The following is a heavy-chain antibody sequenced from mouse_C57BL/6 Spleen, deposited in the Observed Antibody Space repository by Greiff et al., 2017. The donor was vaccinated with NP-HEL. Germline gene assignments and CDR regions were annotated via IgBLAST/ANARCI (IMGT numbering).Heavy chain of an antibody. CDR2: IDPETGGT. D-gene: IGHD2-4*01. CDR3: ARYYDYDPWFAY. J-gene: IGHJ3*01. V-gene: IGHV1-15*01. Sequence: VQLQQSGAELVRPGASVTLSCKASGYTFTDYEMHWVKPTPVHGLAWIGAIDPETGGTAYNQKFKGKATLTADKPSSTAYMQLSSLTSEDSAVYYCARYYDYDPWFAYWGQGTLVTVSA. CDR1: GYTFTDYE.